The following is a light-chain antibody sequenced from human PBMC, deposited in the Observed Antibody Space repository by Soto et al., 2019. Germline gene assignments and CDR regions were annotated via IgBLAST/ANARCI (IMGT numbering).Light chain of an antibody. Sequence: VLTQPPSVSVATGTTAKITCGGDNIGSKRVHWYQQKPGRAPVLVIYYDTDRPSGIPERFFGSNPGDTATLTISRVEAGDEADYYCQVWDISSDHVIFGGGTKLTVL. CDR3: QVWDISSDHVI. J-gene: IGLJ2*01. V-gene: IGLV3-21*04. CDR1: NIGSKR. CDR2: YDT.